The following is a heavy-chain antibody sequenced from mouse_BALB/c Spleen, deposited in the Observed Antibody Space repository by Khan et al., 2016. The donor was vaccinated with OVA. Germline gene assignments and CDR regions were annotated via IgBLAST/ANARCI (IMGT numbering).Heavy chain of an antibody. V-gene: IGHV3-2*02. D-gene: IGHD1-1*01. CDR1: GYSITSDYA. CDR2: ISYSGNT. J-gene: IGHJ2*01. CDR3: ARIYGGEFDY. Sequence: VQLKESGPGLVKPSQSLSLTCTVTGYSITSDYAWNWIRQFPGNKLEWMGYISYSGNTKYNPSLKSRVSITRDTSKNQFFLQLNSVTIEDTATYSCARIYGGEFDYWGQGTTLTVSS.